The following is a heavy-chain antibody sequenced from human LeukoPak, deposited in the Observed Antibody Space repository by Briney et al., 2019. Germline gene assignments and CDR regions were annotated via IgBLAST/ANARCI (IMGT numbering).Heavy chain of an antibody. CDR2: INQDGSEK. CDR3: AELGITMIGGV. J-gene: IGHJ6*04. Sequence: GGSLRLSCAASGFTVSSNYMSWVRQAPGKGLEWVANINQDGSEKYYVDSVKGRFTISRDNAKNSLYLQMNSLRAEDTAVYYCAELGITMIGGVWGEGTTVTISS. V-gene: IGHV3-7*01. D-gene: IGHD3-10*02. CDR1: GFTVSSNY.